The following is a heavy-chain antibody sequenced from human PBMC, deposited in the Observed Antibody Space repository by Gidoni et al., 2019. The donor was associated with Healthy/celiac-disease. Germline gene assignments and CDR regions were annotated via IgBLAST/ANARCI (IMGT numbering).Heavy chain of an antibody. CDR1: GFTFSSYG. V-gene: IGHV3-30*18. CDR3: AKAPWDPSPGELSLSPYFQH. D-gene: IGHD3-16*02. J-gene: IGHJ1*01. Sequence: QVQLVESGGGVVQPGRSLRLSCAASGFTFSSYGMHWVRQAPGKGLEWVAVISYDGSNKYYADSVKGRFTISRDNSKNTLYLQMNSLRAEDTAVYYCAKAPWDPSPGELSLSPYFQHWGQGTLVTVSS. CDR2: ISYDGSNK.